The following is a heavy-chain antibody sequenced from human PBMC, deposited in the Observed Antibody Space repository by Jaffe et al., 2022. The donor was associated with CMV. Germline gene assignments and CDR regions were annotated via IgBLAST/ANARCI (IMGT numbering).Heavy chain of an antibody. V-gene: IGHV3-73*02. CDR1: GFTFSGSA. D-gene: IGHD2-2*01. J-gene: IGHJ6*03. CDR3: TSVPTAHLGYYYYYMDV. CDR2: IRSKANSYAT. Sequence: EVQLVESGGGLVQPGGSLKLSCAASGFTFSGSAMHWVRQASGKGLEWVGRIRSKANSYATAYAASVKGRFTISRDDSKNTAYLQMNSLKTEDTAVYYCTSVPTAHLGYYYYYMDVWGKGTTVTVSS.